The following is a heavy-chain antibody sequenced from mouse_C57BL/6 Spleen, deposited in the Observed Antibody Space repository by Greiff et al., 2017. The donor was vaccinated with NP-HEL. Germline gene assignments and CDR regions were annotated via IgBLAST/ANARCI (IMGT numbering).Heavy chain of an antibody. Sequence: QVQLQQSGAELVKPGASVKVSCKASGYTFTSYWMHWVKQRPGQGLEWIGRIHPSDSDTNYNQKFKVKATLTVDKSSSKAYMQLSRLTSEDSAVYYGAIGRQLGPYYAMDYWGQGTSVTVSS. CDR2: IHPSDSDT. J-gene: IGHJ4*01. D-gene: IGHD4-1*02. CDR1: GYTFTSYW. V-gene: IGHV1-74*01. CDR3: AIGRQLGPYYAMDY.